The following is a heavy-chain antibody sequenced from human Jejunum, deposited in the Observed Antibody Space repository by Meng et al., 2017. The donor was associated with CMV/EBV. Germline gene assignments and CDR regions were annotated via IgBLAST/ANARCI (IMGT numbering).Heavy chain of an antibody. J-gene: IGHJ4*02. CDR3: ARRGQI. CDR1: GFTFSAYA. Sequence: SLKISCTGSGFTFSAYAMNWVRQAPGKGLQWVAGISDSGGETFYEPSVKGRFTISRDNSKNTMYLQMNSLRAEDTAVYFCARRGQIWGQGTLVTVSS. CDR2: ISDSGGET. V-gene: IGHV3-23*01.